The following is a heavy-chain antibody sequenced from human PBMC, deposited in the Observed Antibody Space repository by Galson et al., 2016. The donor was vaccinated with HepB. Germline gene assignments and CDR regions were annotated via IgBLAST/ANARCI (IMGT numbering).Heavy chain of an antibody. Sequence: LSLTCAVSGGPISGNNWWSWVRQPPGKGLEWIGDIYHSGSTNYKPSLKSRVTISVDKSKNQFSLSLSSVTAADTAVYYCARDLRGTSCNCVLDVWGQGTTVTVSS. D-gene: IGHD2-2*01. V-gene: IGHV4-4*02. CDR2: IYHSGST. CDR3: ARDLRGTSCNCVLDV. J-gene: IGHJ6*02. CDR1: GGPISGNNW.